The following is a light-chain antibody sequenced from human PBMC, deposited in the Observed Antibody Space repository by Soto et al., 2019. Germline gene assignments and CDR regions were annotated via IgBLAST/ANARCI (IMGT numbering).Light chain of an antibody. CDR3: QQFSNYTLT. Sequence: EVVLTQPPGTLSLSPGERATLSCRASQTVRNNYLAWYQQKPGQAPRLLIYDASSRATGIPDRFSGGGSGTDFTLTISRLEPEDFAVYYCQQFSNYTLTFGGGNKVEIK. CDR1: QTVRNNY. V-gene: IGKV3-20*01. CDR2: DAS. J-gene: IGKJ4*01.